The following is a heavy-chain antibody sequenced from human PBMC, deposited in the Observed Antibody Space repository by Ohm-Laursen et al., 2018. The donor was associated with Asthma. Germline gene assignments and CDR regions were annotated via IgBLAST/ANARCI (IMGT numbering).Heavy chain of an antibody. D-gene: IGHD3-10*01. Sequence: TLSLTCTVSGGSISSGHYYWTWIRQRPGKGLEWIGNIHYSGSNIYNPSLESRLSISVDTSKNQFSLNLSSVTAADTALYYCARDGRLRGSFDYWGQGILVTVSS. V-gene: IGHV4-31*03. CDR2: IHYSGSN. J-gene: IGHJ4*02. CDR1: GGSISSGHYY. CDR3: ARDGRLRGSFDY.